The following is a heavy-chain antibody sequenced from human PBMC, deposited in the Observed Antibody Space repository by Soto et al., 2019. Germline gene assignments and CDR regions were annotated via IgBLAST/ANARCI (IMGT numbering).Heavy chain of an antibody. CDR3: AREGTWIQPWHTPHFDY. J-gene: IGHJ4*02. CDR2: INPNSGGT. CDR1: GYTFTGYY. D-gene: IGHD5-18*01. V-gene: IGHV1-2*04. Sequence: QVQLVQSGAEVKKPGASVKVSCKASGYTFTGYYMPWVRQAPGQGLEWMGWINPNSGGTNYAQKFQGWVTMTRDTSISTAYMELSRLRSDDTAVYYCAREGTWIQPWHTPHFDYWGQGTLVTVSS.